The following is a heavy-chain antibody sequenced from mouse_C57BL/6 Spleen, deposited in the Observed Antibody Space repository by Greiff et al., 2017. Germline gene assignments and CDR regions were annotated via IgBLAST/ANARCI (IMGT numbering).Heavy chain of an antibody. CDR3: TRASPDYDGSGDVAY. V-gene: IGHV5-9-1*02. J-gene: IGHJ3*01. CDR2: ISSGGDYI. Sequence: EVQLQESGEGLVKPGGSLKLSCAASGFTFSSYAMSWVRQTPEKRLEWVAYISSGGDYIYYADTVKGRFTIARDNARNTLYLQMSRLKSKDTAMYYCTRASPDYDGSGDVAYWGQGTLVTVSA. D-gene: IGHD2-4*01. CDR1: GFTFSSYA.